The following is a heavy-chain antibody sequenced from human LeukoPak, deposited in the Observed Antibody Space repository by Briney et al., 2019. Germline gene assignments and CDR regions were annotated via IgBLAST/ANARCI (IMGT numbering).Heavy chain of an antibody. V-gene: IGHV1-69*13. Sequence: SVKVSCKASGGTFSSYAISWVRQAPGQGLEWMGGIIPIFGTANYAQKFQGRVTITADESTSTAYMELSSLRSEDTAVYYCARVKPHFSLPDHGGNSGYFDLWGRGTLVTVSS. CDR3: ARVKPHFSLPDHGGNSGYFDL. J-gene: IGHJ2*01. CDR1: GGTFSSYA. D-gene: IGHD4-23*01. CDR2: IIPIFGTA.